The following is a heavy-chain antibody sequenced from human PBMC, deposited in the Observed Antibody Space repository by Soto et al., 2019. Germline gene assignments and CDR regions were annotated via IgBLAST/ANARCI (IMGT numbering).Heavy chain of an antibody. D-gene: IGHD5-18*01. CDR2: INAGNGNT. V-gene: IGHV1-3*01. CDR1: GYTFTSYA. Sequence: QVQLVQSGAEVKKPGASVKVSCKASGYTFTSYAMHWVRQAPGQRLEWMGWINAGNGNTESSQKFQGRVTITRDTAVSTAYMELSSLRSEDTAVYYCAGEIQLWLPYYYYGMDVWGLGTTVNVSS. J-gene: IGHJ6*02. CDR3: AGEIQLWLPYYYYGMDV.